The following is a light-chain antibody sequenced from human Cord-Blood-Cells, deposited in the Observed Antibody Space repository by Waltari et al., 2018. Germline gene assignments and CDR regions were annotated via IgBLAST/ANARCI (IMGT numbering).Light chain of an antibody. CDR2: DGS. CDR3: SSDTSSSTRV. J-gene: IGLJ3*02. CDR1: SSDVGGYTY. V-gene: IGLV2-14*01. Sequence: QSALTQPASVSGSPGQSITISCTGTSSDVGGYTYVSWYQQHPGKAPKLMIYDGSNRPSGVATRCSGSQSGKPASLTISGLQAEDEADYYCSSDTSSSTRVFGGGTKLTVL.